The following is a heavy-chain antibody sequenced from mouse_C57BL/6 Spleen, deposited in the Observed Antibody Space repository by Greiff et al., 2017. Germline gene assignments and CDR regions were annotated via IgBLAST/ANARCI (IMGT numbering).Heavy chain of an antibody. Sequence: VQGVESGAELVRPGASVTLSCKASGYTFTDYEMHWVKQTPVHGLEWIGAIDPETGGTAYNQKFKGKAILTADKSSSTAYMELRSLTSEDSAVYYCTRRDYGSSPFDDWGQGTTLTVSS. J-gene: IGHJ2*01. CDR2: IDPETGGT. CDR1: GYTFTDYE. D-gene: IGHD1-1*01. CDR3: TRRDYGSSPFDD. V-gene: IGHV1-15*01.